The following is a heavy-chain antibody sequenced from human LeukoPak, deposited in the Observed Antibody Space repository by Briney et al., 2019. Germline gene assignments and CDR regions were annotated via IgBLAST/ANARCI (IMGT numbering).Heavy chain of an antibody. D-gene: IGHD2-15*01. J-gene: IGHJ4*02. CDR2: ISYAGSNK. V-gene: IGHV3-30-3*01. CDR1: GFTFSSYA. Sequence: GGSLRLSCAASGFTFSSYAMHWVRQAPGKGLEWVAVISYAGSNKYSADSVKGRFTISRDNSKNTLYLQMNSLRAEDTAVYYCAKDLVVAATGHYYWGQGTLVTVS. CDR3: AKDLVVAATGHYY.